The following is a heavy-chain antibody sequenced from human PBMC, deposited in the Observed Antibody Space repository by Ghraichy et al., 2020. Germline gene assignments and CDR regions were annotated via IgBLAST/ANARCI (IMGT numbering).Heavy chain of an antibody. CDR1: GFTFSSYA. D-gene: IGHD6-13*01. V-gene: IGHV3-23*01. CDR3: AKDSRRSSSRSSWDYYFDY. CDR2: ISGSGGST. Sequence: GESLNISCAASGFTFSSYAMSWVRQAPGKGLEWVSAISGSGGSTYYADSVKGRFTISRDNSKNTLYLQMNSLRAEDTAVYYCAKDSRRSSSRSSWDYYFDYWGQGTLVTVSS. J-gene: IGHJ4*02.